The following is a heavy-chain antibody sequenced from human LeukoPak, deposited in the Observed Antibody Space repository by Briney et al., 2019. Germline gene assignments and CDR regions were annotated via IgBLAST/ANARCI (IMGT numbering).Heavy chain of an antibody. J-gene: IGHJ4*02. CDR1: GGSISSYY. CDR2: IYYSGST. Sequence: KTSETLSLTCTVSGGSISSYYWSWIRQPPGKGLEWIGYIYYSGSTNYNPSLKSRVTIPVDTSKNQFSLKLSSVTAADTAVYYCAREPLYYFDYWGQGTLVTVSS. CDR3: AREPLYYFDY. V-gene: IGHV4-59*01.